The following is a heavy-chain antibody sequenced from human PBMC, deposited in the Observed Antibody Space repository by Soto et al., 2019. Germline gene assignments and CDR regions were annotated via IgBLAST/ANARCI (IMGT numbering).Heavy chain of an antibody. J-gene: IGHJ4*02. CDR1: GFTFSSYA. V-gene: IGHV3-23*01. Sequence: EVQLLESGGGLVQPGGSLRLSCAASGFTFSSYAMSWVRQAPGKGLEWVSAISGSGGSTYYADSVKGRFTISRDNSKNTLYLQMNSLRAEDTAVYYCATNPISTSCYCCYFDYWGQGTLVTVSS. D-gene: IGHD2-2*01. CDR2: ISGSGGST. CDR3: ATNPISTSCYCCYFDY.